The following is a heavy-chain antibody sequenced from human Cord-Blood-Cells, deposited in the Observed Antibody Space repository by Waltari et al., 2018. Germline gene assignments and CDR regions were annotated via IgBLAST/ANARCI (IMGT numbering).Heavy chain of an antibody. CDR1: GGSFSGYY. D-gene: IGHD6-25*01. J-gene: IGHJ6*02. CDR3: ASNRLYYYYGMDV. CDR2: INHSGST. V-gene: IGHV4-34*01. Sequence: QVQLQQWGAGLLKPSETLSLTCAVYGGSFSGYYWSCIRQPPGKGLEWIGEINHSGSTNYNPSLKSRVTISVDTSKNQFSLKLSSVTAADTAVYYCASNRLYYYYGMDVWGQGTTVTVSS.